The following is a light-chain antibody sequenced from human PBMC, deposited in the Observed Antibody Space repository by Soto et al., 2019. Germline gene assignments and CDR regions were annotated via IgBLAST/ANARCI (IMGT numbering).Light chain of an antibody. Sequence: SYELTQPPSVAVAPGTTASISCEGNDIGRKSVHWYQKKSGQAPVLVIHSDNDRPSGIPDRFSGSNYGNTATLTISRVEAGDEAVYYCHVWDSITNHVVFGGGTKDTVL. CDR3: HVWDSITNHVV. J-gene: IGLJ2*01. V-gene: IGLV3-21*04. CDR2: SDN. CDR1: DIGRKS.